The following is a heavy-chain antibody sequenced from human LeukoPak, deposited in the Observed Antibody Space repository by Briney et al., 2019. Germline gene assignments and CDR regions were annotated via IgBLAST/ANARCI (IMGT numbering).Heavy chain of an antibody. CDR2: ISSSGSTI. CDR1: GFTFSSYE. J-gene: IGHJ4*02. CDR3: ATPDLGYCSSTSCRRGGY. Sequence: PGGSLRLSCAASGFTFSSYEMNWVRQAPGKGLEWVSYISSSGSTIYYADSVKGRFTISRDNAKNSLYLQMNSLRAEDTAVYYCATPDLGYCSSTSCRRGGYWGQGTLVTVSS. V-gene: IGHV3-48*03. D-gene: IGHD2-2*01.